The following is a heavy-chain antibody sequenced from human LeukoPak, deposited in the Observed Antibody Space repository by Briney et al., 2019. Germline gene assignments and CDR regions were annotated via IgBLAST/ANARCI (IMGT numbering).Heavy chain of an antibody. CDR1: GYTFTSYG. D-gene: IGHD2-2*03. V-gene: IGHV1-18*01. Sequence: ASVKVSCTASGYTFTSYGISWVRQAPGQGLEWMGWISAYNGNTNYAQKLQGRVTMTTDTSTSTAYMELRSLRSDDTAVYYCARDGYCSSTSCSNSGFDYWGQGTLVTVSS. CDR2: ISAYNGNT. CDR3: ARDGYCSSTSCSNSGFDY. J-gene: IGHJ4*02.